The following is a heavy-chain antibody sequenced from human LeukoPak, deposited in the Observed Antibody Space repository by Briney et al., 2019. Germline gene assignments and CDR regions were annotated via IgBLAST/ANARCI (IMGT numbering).Heavy chain of an antibody. Sequence: GGSLRLSCAASGFTFSSYGMSWVRQAPGKGLEWVSAISSSGGSTYYADSVKGRFTISRDNSKNTLYVQMNSLRAEDTAVYFCAKDKVAVAGPFDYWGQGTLVTVSS. V-gene: IGHV3-23*01. CDR2: ISSSGGST. J-gene: IGHJ4*02. CDR1: GFTFSSYG. D-gene: IGHD6-19*01. CDR3: AKDKVAVAGPFDY.